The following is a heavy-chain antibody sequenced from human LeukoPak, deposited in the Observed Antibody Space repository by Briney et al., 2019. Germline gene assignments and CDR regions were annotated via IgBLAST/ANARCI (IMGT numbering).Heavy chain of an antibody. V-gene: IGHV3-30*03. D-gene: IGHD1-14*01. CDR1: GFTFSSYG. CDR3: AREAVFCFQH. CDR2: ISYDGSNK. J-gene: IGHJ1*01. Sequence: GGSLRLSCAASGFTFSSYGMHWVRLAPGKGLEWVAVISYDGSNKYYADSVKGRFTISRDNAKNSLYLQMNSLRAEDTAVYYCAREAVFCFQHWGQGTLVTVSS.